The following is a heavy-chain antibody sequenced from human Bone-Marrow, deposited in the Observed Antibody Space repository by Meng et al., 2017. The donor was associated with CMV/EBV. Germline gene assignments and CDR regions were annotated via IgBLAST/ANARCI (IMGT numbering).Heavy chain of an antibody. CDR2: FDPEDGET. J-gene: IGHJ4*02. CDR1: GYTLTELS. CDR3: ARFGEEVWDFDY. V-gene: IGHV1-24*01. D-gene: IGHD3-16*01. Sequence: ASVKVSCKVSGYTLTELSMHWVRQAPGKGLEWMGGFDPEDGETIYAQKFQGRVTMTEDTSTDTAYMELSSLRSEDTAVYYCARFGEEVWDFDYWGQGTLVTVSS.